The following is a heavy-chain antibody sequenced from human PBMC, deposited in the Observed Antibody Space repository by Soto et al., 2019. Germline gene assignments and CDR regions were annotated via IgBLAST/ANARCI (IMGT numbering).Heavy chain of an antibody. Sequence: GGSLRLSCAASGFTFDDYTMHWVRQAPGKGLEWVSLISWVGGYTYYADSVKGRFTISRDNAKNSLYLQMNSLRVEDTAVYYCTHLLSLAHPYSYLWGQGTQVTVSS. J-gene: IGHJ4*02. CDR2: ISWVGGYT. D-gene: IGHD2-21*01. CDR3: THLLSLAHPYSYL. V-gene: IGHV3-43*01. CDR1: GFTFDDYT.